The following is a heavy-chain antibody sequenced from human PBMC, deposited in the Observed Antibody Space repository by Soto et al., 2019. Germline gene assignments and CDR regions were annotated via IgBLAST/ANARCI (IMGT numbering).Heavy chain of an antibody. CDR3: ARSLTEGYCAITGCHTRPMSGMDV. J-gene: IGHJ6*02. CDR1: GYHFSGYE. Sequence: ASLQGCCKPAGYHFSGYETRRERQAPGQGPEWMGWINPNSGGTNYAQKFQGRVTVTRDTPTSTAYMELSRLTSDDTAVYYCARSLTEGYCAITGCHTRPMSGMDVWGQGTTVTVSS. D-gene: IGHD2-2*02. CDR2: INPNSGGT. V-gene: IGHV1-2*02.